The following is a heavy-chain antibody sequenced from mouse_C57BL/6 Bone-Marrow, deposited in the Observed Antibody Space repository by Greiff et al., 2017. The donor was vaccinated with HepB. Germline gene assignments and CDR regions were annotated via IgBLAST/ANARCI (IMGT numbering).Heavy chain of an antibody. J-gene: IGHJ1*03. CDR3: ARGGYDERNWYFDV. D-gene: IGHD2-2*01. Sequence: LVESGAELVRPGTSVKMSCKASGYTFTNYWIGWAKQRPGHGLEWIGDIYPGGGYTNYNEKFKGKATLTADKSSSTAYMQFSSLTSEDSAIYYWARGGYDERNWYFDVWGTGTTVTVSS. CDR1: GYTFTNYW. V-gene: IGHV1-63*01. CDR2: IYPGGGYT.